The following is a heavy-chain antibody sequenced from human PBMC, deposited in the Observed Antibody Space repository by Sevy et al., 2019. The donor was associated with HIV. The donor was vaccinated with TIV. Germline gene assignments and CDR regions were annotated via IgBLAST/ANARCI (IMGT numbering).Heavy chain of an antibody. J-gene: IGHJ4*02. V-gene: IGHV3-7*01. D-gene: IGHD5-18*01. CDR1: GFTFSSYW. CDR2: MKEDGSEK. Sequence: GGSLRLSCAASGFTFSSYWMSWVRPAPGKGLEWVATMKEDGSEKTYVDSVKGRFTISRDNAKNSLYLQMNSLRDDDTALYYCAREGLGGFSYSLDCWGQGTLVTVSS. CDR3: AREGLGGFSYSLDC.